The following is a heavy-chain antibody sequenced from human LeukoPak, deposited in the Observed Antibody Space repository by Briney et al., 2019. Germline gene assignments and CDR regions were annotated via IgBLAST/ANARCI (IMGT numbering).Heavy chain of an antibody. Sequence: GGSLRLSCAASGSTFSSYAMSWVRQAPGKGLEWVSGISGSGGRTYYADSVKGRFTISRDNSKNTLYLQMNSLRAEDTAVYYCAKDSTRVVVVPAASPLDVWGKGTTVTISS. CDR1: GSTFSSYA. V-gene: IGHV3-23*01. D-gene: IGHD2-2*01. CDR3: AKDSTRVVVVPAASPLDV. J-gene: IGHJ6*04. CDR2: ISGSGGRT.